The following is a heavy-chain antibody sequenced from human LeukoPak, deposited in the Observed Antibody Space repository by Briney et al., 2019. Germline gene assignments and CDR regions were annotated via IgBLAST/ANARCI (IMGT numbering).Heavy chain of an antibody. Sequence: ASVKVSCKASGYTFTSYYMHWVRQAPGQGLEWMGIINPSGGSTSYAQKFQGRVTMTRDTSTSTVYMELSSLRSEDTAVYYCARDPYNYYDSSGYYYVGRYFDYWGQGTLVTVSS. V-gene: IGHV1-46*01. J-gene: IGHJ4*02. CDR3: ARDPYNYYDSSGYYYVGRYFDY. CDR2: INPSGGST. D-gene: IGHD3-22*01. CDR1: GYTFTSYY.